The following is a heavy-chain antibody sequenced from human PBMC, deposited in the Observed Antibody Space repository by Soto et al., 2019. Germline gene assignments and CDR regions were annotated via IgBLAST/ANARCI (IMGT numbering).Heavy chain of an antibody. J-gene: IGHJ6*02. CDR3: ARDLVAAAGTGGDYYYGMDV. D-gene: IGHD6-13*01. V-gene: IGHV4-59*01. CDR1: GGSISSYY. CDR2: IYYSGST. Sequence: QVRLQESGPGLVKPSETLSLTCTVSGGSISSYYWSWIRQPPGKGLEWIGYIYYSGSTNYNPSLKSRVTISVDTSKNQFSLKLSSVTAADTAVYYCARDLVAAAGTGGDYYYGMDVWGQGTTVTVSS.